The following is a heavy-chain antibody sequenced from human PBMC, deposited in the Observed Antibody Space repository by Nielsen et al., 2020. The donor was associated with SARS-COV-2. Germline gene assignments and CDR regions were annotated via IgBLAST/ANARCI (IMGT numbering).Heavy chain of an antibody. CDR2: ISSSGSTI. V-gene: IGHV3-11*01. Sequence: GESLKISCAASGFTFSDYYMGWIRQAPGKGLEWVSYISSSGSTIYYADSVKGRFTISRDNAKNSLYLQMNSLRAEDTAVYYCARDRSLRYFDWLEYDAFDIWGQGTMVTVSS. CDR3: ARDRSLRYFDWLEYDAFDI. J-gene: IGHJ3*02. CDR1: GFTFSDYY. D-gene: IGHD3-9*01.